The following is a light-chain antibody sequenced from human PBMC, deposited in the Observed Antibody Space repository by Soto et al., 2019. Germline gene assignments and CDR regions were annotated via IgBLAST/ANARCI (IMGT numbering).Light chain of an antibody. Sequence: DIQMTQSPSSLSTSVGDSVAITCQASQDIRNNLNWYQQKQGKAPKPLIYDASNLETGVPSRFSGSGSGTDFTLTISSLQPEDVATYYCQQYGSSRLTFGGGTKVEIK. CDR2: DAS. CDR3: QQYGSSRLT. CDR1: QDIRNN. V-gene: IGKV1-33*01. J-gene: IGKJ4*01.